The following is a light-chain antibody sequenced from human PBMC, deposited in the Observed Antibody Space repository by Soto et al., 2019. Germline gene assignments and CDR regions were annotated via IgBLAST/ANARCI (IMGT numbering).Light chain of an antibody. CDR1: RSIGNY. Sequence: DIQMTQSPSSLSASVGDRVTITCRASRSIGNYLNWYQQKPESAPKLLIYLTSSLQSGVPSRFSGSGSGTDFTLSIISLQPEDFATYYCQQSYSTPYSFGQGTKLEIK. V-gene: IGKV1-39*01. J-gene: IGKJ2*01. CDR3: QQSYSTPYS. CDR2: LTS.